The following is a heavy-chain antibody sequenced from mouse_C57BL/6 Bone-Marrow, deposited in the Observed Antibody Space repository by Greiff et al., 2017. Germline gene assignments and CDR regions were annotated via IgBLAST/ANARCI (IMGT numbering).Heavy chain of an antibody. J-gene: IGHJ2*01. D-gene: IGHD2-4*01. CDR3: ARENDYVPYYFDY. CDR2: IHPNSGST. CDR1: GYTFTSYW. Sequence: VQLQQSGAELVKPGASVKLSCKASGYTFTSYWMHWVKQRPGQGLEWIGMIHPNSGSTNYNEKFKSKATLTVDKSSSTAYMQLSSLTSEDSAVYYCARENDYVPYYFDYWGQGTTLTVSS. V-gene: IGHV1-64*01.